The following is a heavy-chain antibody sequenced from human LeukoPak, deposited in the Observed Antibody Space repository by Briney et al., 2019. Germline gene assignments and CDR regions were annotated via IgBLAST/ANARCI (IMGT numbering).Heavy chain of an antibody. CDR1: GFTFSSYR. CDR2: ISSSSSTI. V-gene: IGHV3-48*01. Sequence: GGSLRLSCAASGFTFSSYRMNWVRQAPGKGLEWVSYISSSSSTIYYADSVKGRFTISRDNAKNSLYLQMNSLRAEDTAVYYCARDQNTYNSRNRMSSFDIWGQGTMVTVS. D-gene: IGHD1-14*01. J-gene: IGHJ3*02. CDR3: ARDQNTYNSRNRMSSFDI.